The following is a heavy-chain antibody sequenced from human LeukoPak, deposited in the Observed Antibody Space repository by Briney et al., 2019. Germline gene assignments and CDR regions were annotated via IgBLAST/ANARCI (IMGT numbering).Heavy chain of an antibody. CDR3: ARDGERRIQLWLAPYYYYYMDV. CDR2: INTNTGNP. J-gene: IGHJ6*03. D-gene: IGHD5-18*01. CDR1: GYTFTSYA. V-gene: IGHV7-4-1*02. Sequence: ASVKVSCKASGYTFTSYAMNWVRQAPGQGLEWMGWINTNTGNPTYAQGFTGRFVFSLDTSVSTAYLQISSLKAEDTAVYYCARDGERRIQLWLAPYYYYYMDVWGKGTTVTVSS.